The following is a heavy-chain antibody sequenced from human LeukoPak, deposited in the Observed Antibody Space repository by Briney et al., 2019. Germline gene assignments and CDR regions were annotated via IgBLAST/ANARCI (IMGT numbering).Heavy chain of an antibody. CDR2: ISSGGTTI. V-gene: IGHV3-48*03. CDR1: GFTFSSYE. Sequence: HSGGSLRLSCAASGFTFSSYEMNWVRQAPGKGLEWVSYISSGGTTIYYADSVKGRFTISRDNSKNSLYLQMNSLRTEDTALYYCAKGSYGYLDYWGQGTLVTVSS. J-gene: IGHJ4*02. D-gene: IGHD5-18*01. CDR3: AKGSYGYLDY.